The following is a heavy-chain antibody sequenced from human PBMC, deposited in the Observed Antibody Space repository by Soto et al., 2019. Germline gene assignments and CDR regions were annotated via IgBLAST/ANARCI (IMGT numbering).Heavy chain of an antibody. CDR2: ISYDGSNK. D-gene: IGHD3-16*01. CDR3: AKIGPGPWYYGMDV. V-gene: IGHV3-30*18. CDR1: GFTFSSYG. J-gene: IGHJ6*02. Sequence: GGSLRLSCAASGFTFSSYGMHWVRQAPGKGLEWVAVISYDGSNKYYADSVKGRFTISRDNSKNTLYLQMNSLRAEDTAVYYCAKIGPGPWYYGMDVWGQGTTFTVAS.